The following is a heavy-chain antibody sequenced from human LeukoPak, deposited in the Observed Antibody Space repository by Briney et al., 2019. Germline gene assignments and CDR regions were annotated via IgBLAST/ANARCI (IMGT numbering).Heavy chain of an antibody. V-gene: IGHV4-59*01. Sequence: SETLSLTCTVSGGSISSYYWSWIRQPPGKGLEWIGYIYYSGSTNYNPSLKSRVTISVDTSKNQFSLKLSSVTAADTAVYYCARDRATYYYDSSGYYYVSSDAFDIRGQGTMVTVSS. CDR1: GGSISSYY. J-gene: IGHJ3*02. CDR3: ARDRATYYYDSSGYYYVSSDAFDI. CDR2: IYYSGST. D-gene: IGHD3-22*01.